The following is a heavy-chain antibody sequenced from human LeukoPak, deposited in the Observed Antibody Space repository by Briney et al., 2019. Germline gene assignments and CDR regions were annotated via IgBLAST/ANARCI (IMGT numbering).Heavy chain of an antibody. Sequence: AASVKVSCKASGYTFTSYGISWVRQAPGQGLEWMGWISAYNGNTNYAQKLQGRVTMTTDTSTSTAYMELRSLRSDDTAVYYCARDPHTYYYDSSGYPTNDYWGQGTLVTVSS. CDR1: GYTFTSYG. CDR3: ARDPHTYYYDSSGYPTNDY. CDR2: ISAYNGNT. V-gene: IGHV1-18*01. D-gene: IGHD3-22*01. J-gene: IGHJ4*02.